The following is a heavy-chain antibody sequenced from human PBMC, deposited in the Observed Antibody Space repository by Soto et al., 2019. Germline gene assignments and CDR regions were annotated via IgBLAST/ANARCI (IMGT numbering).Heavy chain of an antibody. V-gene: IGHV4-30-4*01. J-gene: IGHJ5*02. CDR3: ARAPGVVIKVGTTPNWFDP. CDR1: GGSISSGDYY. D-gene: IGHD3-3*01. CDR2: IYYSGST. Sequence: SETLSLTCTVSGGSISSGDYYWSWIRQPPGKGLEWIGYIYYSGSTYYNPSLKSRVTISVDTSKNQFSLKLSSVTAADTAVYYCARAPGVVIKVGTTPNWFDPWGQGTLVTVSS.